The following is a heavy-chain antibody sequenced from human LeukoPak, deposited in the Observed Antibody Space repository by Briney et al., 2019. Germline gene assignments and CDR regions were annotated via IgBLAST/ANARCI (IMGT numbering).Heavy chain of an antibody. CDR2: INPNSGGA. Sequence: ASVNLSFNSAGYTFSGYYMHWVRHAPGQGLEWMGWINPNSGGANYAQKHQGRVTMTRDTSISTAYMGLSRLRSDDTAVYYCARGDDYIWGSAFNWFDPWGQGTLVTVSS. D-gene: IGHD3-16*01. V-gene: IGHV1-2*02. CDR1: GYTFSGYY. CDR3: ARGDDYIWGSAFNWFDP. J-gene: IGHJ5*02.